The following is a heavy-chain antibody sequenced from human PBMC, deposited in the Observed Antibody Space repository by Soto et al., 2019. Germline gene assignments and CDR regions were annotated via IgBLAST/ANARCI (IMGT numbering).Heavy chain of an antibody. Sequence: SETLCLTCSVSGGSICSYYWNWIRQPPGKGLERIWYINYNGNTNYNRSLISGVILLLGRSKNQFTVKLRSVTAVDTAVYYCGREKGAYSAYPTYNWCNPCGQRHLITVAS. CDR1: GGSICSYY. V-gene: IGHV4-59*01. J-gene: IGHJ5*02. CDR3: GREKGAYSAYPTYNWCNP. D-gene: IGHD5-12*01. CDR2: INYNGNT.